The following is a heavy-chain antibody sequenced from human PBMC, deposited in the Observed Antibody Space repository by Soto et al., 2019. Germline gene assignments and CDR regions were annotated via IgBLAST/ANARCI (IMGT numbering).Heavy chain of an antibody. D-gene: IGHD3-10*01. CDR2: VYSGGTT. CDR1: GFTVSTYY. J-gene: IGHJ4*02. CDR3: ARGRSASSDFDS. Sequence: EVQLVESGGGLVQPGGSLRLSCAASGFTVSTYYMNWVRQAPGEGLEWVSVVYSGGTTYYADSVRGRFTISRDNSKSRLFLQMNSLRAEDTALYYCARGRSASSDFDSWGQGTLVTVSS. V-gene: IGHV3-66*01.